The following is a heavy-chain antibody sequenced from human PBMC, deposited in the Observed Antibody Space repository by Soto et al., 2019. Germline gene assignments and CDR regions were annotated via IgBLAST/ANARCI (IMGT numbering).Heavy chain of an antibody. CDR2: IYYSGST. V-gene: IGHV4-39*01. CDR1: GGSISSSSYY. Sequence: QLQLQESGPGLVKPSETLSLTCTVSGGSISSSSYYWGWIRQPPGKGLEWIGSIYYSGSTYYNPSLKSRVTISVDTSKNQFSLKLSSVTAADTAVYYCASAVVVAVKPLGYFDLWGRGTLVTVSS. CDR3: ASAVVVAVKPLGYFDL. J-gene: IGHJ2*01. D-gene: IGHD2-15*01.